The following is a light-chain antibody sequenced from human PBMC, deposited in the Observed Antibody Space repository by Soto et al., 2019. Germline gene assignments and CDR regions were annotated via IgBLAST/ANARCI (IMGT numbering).Light chain of an antibody. J-gene: IGKJ1*01. CDR3: QQYNTWPRT. Sequence: EIVMTQSPATLSVSPGERATLSCRASQSVSSNLAWYQQKAGQAPRLLIYTATTRAADVPARFSGSGSGAEFTLTIDSLQSEDFGIYYCQQYNTWPRTFGQGTKVDIK. V-gene: IGKV3-15*01. CDR2: TAT. CDR1: QSVSSN.